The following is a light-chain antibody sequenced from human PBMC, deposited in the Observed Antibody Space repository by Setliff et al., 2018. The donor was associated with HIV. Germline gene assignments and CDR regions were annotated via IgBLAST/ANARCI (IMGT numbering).Light chain of an antibody. Sequence: QSVLTQSASVSGSPGHSITISCTGTSSDVGGYNYVSWYQQHPGQAPKLMIYDVSNRPSGVSNRFSGSKSGNTASLTISGLQAEDEADYYCSSYTSSSTYVFGSGTKVTV. CDR3: SSYTSSSTYV. V-gene: IGLV2-14*01. CDR1: SSDVGGYNY. CDR2: DVS. J-gene: IGLJ1*01.